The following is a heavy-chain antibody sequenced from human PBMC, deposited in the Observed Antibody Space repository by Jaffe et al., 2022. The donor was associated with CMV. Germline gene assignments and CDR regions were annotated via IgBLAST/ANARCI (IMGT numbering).Heavy chain of an antibody. V-gene: IGHV4-4*02. Sequence: QVQLQESGPGLVKPSGTLSLTCAVSGGSISSSNWWSWVRQPPGKGLEWIGEIYHSGSTNYNPSLKSRVTISVDKSKNQFSLKLSSVTAADTAVYYCARVVSGGRGIVVVVAATLHYYYYMDVWGKGTTVTVSS. CDR1: GGSISSSNW. CDR3: ARVVSGGRGIVVVVAATLHYYYYMDV. D-gene: IGHD2-15*01. CDR2: IYHSGST. J-gene: IGHJ6*03.